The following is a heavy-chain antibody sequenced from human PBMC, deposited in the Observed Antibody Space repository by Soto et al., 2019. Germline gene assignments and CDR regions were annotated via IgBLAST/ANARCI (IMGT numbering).Heavy chain of an antibody. CDR1: GGSISSGGYY. D-gene: IGHD3-22*01. CDR2: IYYSGST. J-gene: IGHJ3*02. V-gene: IGHV4-31*03. CDR3: ARHSSGFAAFDI. Sequence: PSETLSLTCTVSGGSISSGGYYWSWIRQHPGKGLEWIGYIYYSGSTYYNPSLKSRVTISVDTSKNQFSLKLSSVTAADTAMYYCARHSSGFAAFDIWGQGTMVTVSS.